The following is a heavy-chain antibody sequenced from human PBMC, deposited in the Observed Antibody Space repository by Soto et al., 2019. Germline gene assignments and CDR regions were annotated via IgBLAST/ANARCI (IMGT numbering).Heavy chain of an antibody. V-gene: IGHV5-51*01. D-gene: IGHD3-9*01. CDR3: ARLMLYYDILTGYYERGNYFDY. CDR2: IYPGDSDT. CDR1: GYSFTSYW. Sequence: PGESLKISCKGSGYSFTSYWIGWVRQMPGKGLEWMGIIYPGDSDTRYSPSFQGQVTISADKSISTAYLQWSSLKASDTAMYYCARLMLYYDILTGYYERGNYFDYWGQGSPVPGSS. J-gene: IGHJ4*02.